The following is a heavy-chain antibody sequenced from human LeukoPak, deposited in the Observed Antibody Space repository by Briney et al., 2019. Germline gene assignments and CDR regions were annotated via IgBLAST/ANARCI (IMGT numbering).Heavy chain of an antibody. V-gene: IGHV1-69*05. Sequence: SVKVSCKASGGTFSSYAISWVRQAPGQGLEWMGGIIPIFGTANYAQKFQGRVTITTDESTSTAYMELSSLRSEHTAVYYCARSRQLGRGDYYYYYMDVWGKGTTVTVSS. D-gene: IGHD6-6*01. CDR3: ARSRQLGRGDYYYYYMDV. CDR1: GGTFSSYA. J-gene: IGHJ6*03. CDR2: IIPIFGTA.